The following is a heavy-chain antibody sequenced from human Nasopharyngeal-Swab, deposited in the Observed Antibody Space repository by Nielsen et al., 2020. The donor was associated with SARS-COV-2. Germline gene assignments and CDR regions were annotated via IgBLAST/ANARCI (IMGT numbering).Heavy chain of an antibody. Sequence: GESLKISCAASGFTFSSYAMHWVRQAPGKGLEWVAVISYDGSNKYYADSVKGRFTISRDNSKNTLYLQMNSLRAEDTAVYYCPSGEMAAAYLSFDYWGQGTLVTVSS. V-gene: IGHV3-30-3*01. CDR2: ISYDGSNK. CDR3: PSGEMAAAYLSFDY. D-gene: IGHD6-13*01. J-gene: IGHJ4*02. CDR1: GFTFSSYA.